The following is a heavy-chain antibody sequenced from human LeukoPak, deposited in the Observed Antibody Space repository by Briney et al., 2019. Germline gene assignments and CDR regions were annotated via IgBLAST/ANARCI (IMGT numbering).Heavy chain of an antibody. CDR3: ARQEATFCTTTSCYSPFNYYYGMDV. D-gene: IGHD2-2*01. Sequence: SVKVSCKASGGTFSSYAISWVRQAPGQGLEWMGRIIPIFGIANYAQKFQGRVTINAAKSTSTAYMELSSLRSEDTAVYYWARQEATFCTTTSCYSPFNYYYGMDVWGQGTTVTVSS. CDR1: GGTFSSYA. V-gene: IGHV1-69*04. J-gene: IGHJ6*02. CDR2: IIPIFGIA.